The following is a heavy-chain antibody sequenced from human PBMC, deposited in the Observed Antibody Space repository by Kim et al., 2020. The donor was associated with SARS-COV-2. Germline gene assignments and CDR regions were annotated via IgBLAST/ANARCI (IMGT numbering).Heavy chain of an antibody. V-gene: IGHV1-24*01. CDR3: ATDKTDNWNLDY. Sequence: IYAQKFPGRVTMTEDTSTDTAYMELSSLRSEDTAVYYCATDKTDNWNLDYWGQGTLVTVSS. D-gene: IGHD1-20*01. J-gene: IGHJ4*02.